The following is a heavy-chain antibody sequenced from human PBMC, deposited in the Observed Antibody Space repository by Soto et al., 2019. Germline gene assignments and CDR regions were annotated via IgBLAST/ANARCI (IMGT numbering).Heavy chain of an antibody. CDR3: ARVPHLVRYGSGSYYKYYYYGMDV. J-gene: IGHJ6*02. Sequence: QVQLVQSGAEVKKPGASVKVSCKASGYTFTSYGISWVRQAPGQGLEWMGWISAYNGNTNYAQKLQGRVTMTKDTSTSTAYMELRSLRSDDTAVYYCARVPHLVRYGSGSYYKYYYYGMDVWGQGTTVTVSS. V-gene: IGHV1-18*01. CDR2: ISAYNGNT. D-gene: IGHD3-10*01. CDR1: GYTFTSYG.